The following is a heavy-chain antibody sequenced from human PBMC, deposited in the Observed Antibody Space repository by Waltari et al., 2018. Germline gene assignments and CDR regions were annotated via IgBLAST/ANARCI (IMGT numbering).Heavy chain of an antibody. CDR1: GFTFRSYA. J-gene: IGHJ5*02. D-gene: IGHD2-15*01. CDR2: ISGSCAYT. Sequence: EVELLESGGALVQPGGSMRLSCEASGFTFRSYAMSWVRQAPGKGLVWGSAISGSCAYTWYGDYVKGRLTISRDNSKNTVYLQMNSLRADDTATYFCAKEAVDTCEINPCLNWFDTWGRGTLITVSS. CDR3: AKEAVDTCEINPCLNWFDT. V-gene: IGHV3-23*01.